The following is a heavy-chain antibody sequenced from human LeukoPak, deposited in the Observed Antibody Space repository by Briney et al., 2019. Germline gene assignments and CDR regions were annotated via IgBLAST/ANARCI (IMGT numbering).Heavy chain of an antibody. CDR1: GFMFSEYG. CDR2: IRDDGSNK. J-gene: IGHJ4*02. V-gene: IGHV3-30*02. Sequence: PGGSLRLSCAASGFMFSEYGMHWVRRAPGKGLEWVAFIRDDGSNKLYADSVKGRFTSSRDNTKKTVSLQMNSLRAEDTAVYYCARAMVRGPLGEDYFDYWGQGTLVTVSS. CDR3: ARAMVRGPLGEDYFDY. D-gene: IGHD3-10*01.